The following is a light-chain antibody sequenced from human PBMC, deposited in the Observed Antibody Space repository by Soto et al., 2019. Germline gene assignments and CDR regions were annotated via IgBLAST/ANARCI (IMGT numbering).Light chain of an antibody. J-gene: IGLJ2*01. Sequence: QSALTQPASVSGSPGQSITISCTGTSSDVGGYNYVSWYQQHPGKAPKLMIYDVSSRPSGVSNRFSGSKSGNTASLTFSGLQAEDEADYYCTSYTSSSTRGVFGGGTKLTVL. V-gene: IGLV2-14*03. CDR3: TSYTSSSTRGV. CDR1: SSDVGGYNY. CDR2: DVS.